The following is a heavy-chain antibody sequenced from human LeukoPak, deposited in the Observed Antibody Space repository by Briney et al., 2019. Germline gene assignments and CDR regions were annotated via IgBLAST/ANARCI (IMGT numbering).Heavy chain of an antibody. CDR2: IKQDGSEK. D-gene: IGHD3-22*01. V-gene: IGHV3-7*01. J-gene: IGHJ4*02. CDR3: ARDLYYYDSSGSNFDY. CDR1: GFTFSSYW. Sequence: PGGSLRLYCAASGFTFSSYWMSWVRQAPGKGLEWVANIKQDGSEKYYVDSVKGRFTTSRDNAKNSLYLQMNSLRAEDTAVYYCARDLYYYDSSGSNFDYWGQGTLVTVSS.